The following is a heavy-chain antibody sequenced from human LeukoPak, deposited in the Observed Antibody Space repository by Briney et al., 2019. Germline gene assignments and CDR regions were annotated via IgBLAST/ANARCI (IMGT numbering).Heavy chain of an antibody. CDR2: INPSGGST. CDR1: GYTFTSYY. D-gene: IGHD1-26*01. Sequence: ASVKVSCKASGYTFTSYYMHWVRQAPGQGLEWMGIINPSGGSTSYAQKFRGRVTMTRDTSTSTVYMELSSLRAEDTAVYYCARDTTRDAFDIWGQGTMVTVSS. J-gene: IGHJ3*02. CDR3: ARDTTRDAFDI. V-gene: IGHV1-46*01.